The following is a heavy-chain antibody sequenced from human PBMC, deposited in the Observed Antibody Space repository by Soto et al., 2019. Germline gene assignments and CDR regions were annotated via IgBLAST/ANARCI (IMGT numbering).Heavy chain of an antibody. CDR2: ISNNGINT. V-gene: IGHV3-30-3*01. J-gene: IGHJ4*02. D-gene: IGHD6-19*01. Sequence: QVQLVESGGGVVQPGRSLRLSCAASGFTFSTYTMYWVRQAPGKGLEWVAGISNNGINTHYADSVKGRFTISRDNSKNTLYVQMKSLGAEDTAVYYCAREWSISVAAPGYWGQGTLVTVSS. CDR1: GFTFSTYT. CDR3: AREWSISVAAPGY.